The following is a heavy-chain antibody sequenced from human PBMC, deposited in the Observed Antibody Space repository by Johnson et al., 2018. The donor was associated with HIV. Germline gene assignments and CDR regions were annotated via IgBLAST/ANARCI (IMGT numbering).Heavy chain of an antibody. V-gene: IGHV3-30*02. CDR1: GFTFSSYG. CDR3: AKDGAKYYYDSRGYRDAFDI. J-gene: IGHJ3*02. CDR2: IRYDGSNK. D-gene: IGHD3-22*01. Sequence: QVHLVESGGGVVQPGRSLRLSCAASGFTFSSYGMHWVRRAPGKGLEWVAFIRYDGSNKYYADSVKGRFTISRDNSKTTLYLQMNSLRAEDTALYYCAKDGAKYYYDSRGYRDAFDIWGQGTMVTVSS.